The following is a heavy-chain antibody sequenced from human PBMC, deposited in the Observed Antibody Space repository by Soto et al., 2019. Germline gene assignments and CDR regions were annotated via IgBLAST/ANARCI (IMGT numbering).Heavy chain of an antibody. J-gene: IGHJ4*02. CDR3: ARASGSYYQFDY. D-gene: IGHD1-26*01. Sequence: PSETLSLTCTVSGGSISSYYWSWIRQPPGKGLEWIGYIYYSGSTNYNPSLKSRVTISVDTSKNQFSLKLSSVTAADTAVYYCARASGSYYQFDYWGQGALVTSPQ. CDR1: GGSISSYY. CDR2: IYYSGST. V-gene: IGHV4-59*01.